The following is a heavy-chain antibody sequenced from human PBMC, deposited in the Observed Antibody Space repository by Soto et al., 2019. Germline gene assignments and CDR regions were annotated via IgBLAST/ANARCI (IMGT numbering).Heavy chain of an antibody. CDR3: AKSGGYSLLTGYLDS. CDR1: GFSFDGYA. D-gene: IGHD3-9*01. CDR2: ISGNSGSI. V-gene: IGHV3-9*01. Sequence: EVQLVESGGGLVQPGGSLRLSSEASGFSFDGYAMHWVRQAPGNGLEWVSGISGNSGSIVYADSVRGRFTISRDNAKNSLYVEINSLRPEDTAMYYCAKSGGYSLLTGYLDSWGQGTLVSVSS. J-gene: IGHJ4*02.